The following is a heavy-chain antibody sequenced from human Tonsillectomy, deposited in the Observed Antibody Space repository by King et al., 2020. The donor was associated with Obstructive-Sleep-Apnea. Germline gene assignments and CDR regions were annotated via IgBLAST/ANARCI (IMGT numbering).Heavy chain of an antibody. Sequence: VQLVESGGGLVQPGGSLRLSCAASGFTVSSNYMSWVRQAPGKGLEWVSVIYSGGSTYYADSVKGRFTISRDNSKNTLYLQMNSLRAEDTAVYYCAREIGILTGYTLDYWGQGTLVTVSS. J-gene: IGHJ4*02. CDR1: GFTVSSNY. V-gene: IGHV3-66*01. CDR3: AREIGILTGYTLDY. D-gene: IGHD3-9*01. CDR2: IYSGGST.